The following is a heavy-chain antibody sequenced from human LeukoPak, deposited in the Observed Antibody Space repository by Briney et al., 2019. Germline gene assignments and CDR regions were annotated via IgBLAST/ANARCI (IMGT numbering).Heavy chain of an antibody. J-gene: IGHJ4*02. D-gene: IGHD4-17*01. Sequence: ASVKVSCKASGYTFSSYYLHWVRQAPGQGLEWVGVINPSGGITTYAQKFQGRVTMTRDTSTSTVYMELSSLRSEDTAVYYCARGTAVTIYFDYWGQGTLVTVSS. CDR2: INPSGGIT. V-gene: IGHV1-46*01. CDR1: GYTFSSYY. CDR3: ARGTAVTIYFDY.